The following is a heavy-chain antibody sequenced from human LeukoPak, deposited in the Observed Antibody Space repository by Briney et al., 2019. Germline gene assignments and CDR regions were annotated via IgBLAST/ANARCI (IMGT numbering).Heavy chain of an antibody. Sequence: PSETLSLTCAVYGGSFSGYYWSWIRQPPGKGLEWIGEINHSGSTNYNPSLKSRVTISVDTSKNQFSLKLSSVTAADTAVYYCARLKGYSGYDWHYYYYMDVWGKGTTVTISS. CDR3: ARLKGYSGYDWHYYYYMDV. J-gene: IGHJ6*03. CDR2: INHSGST. CDR1: GGSFSGYY. V-gene: IGHV4-34*01. D-gene: IGHD5-12*01.